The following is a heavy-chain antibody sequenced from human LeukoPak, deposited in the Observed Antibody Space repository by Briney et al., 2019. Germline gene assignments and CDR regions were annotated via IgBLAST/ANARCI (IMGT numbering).Heavy chain of an antibody. CDR2: MNPNSGNT. D-gene: IGHD6-6*01. CDR3: ARDKIAARFHYYYYYMDV. Sequence: GASVKVCCKPSGYTFTSYDIYWVRQATGQGLEWMGWMNPNSGNTGYGQKFQGRVSMTRNTAISTDYMELSSLRSEDTAVYYCARDKIAARFHYYYYYMDVWGKGTTVTVFS. CDR1: GYTFTSYD. V-gene: IGHV1-8*01. J-gene: IGHJ6*03.